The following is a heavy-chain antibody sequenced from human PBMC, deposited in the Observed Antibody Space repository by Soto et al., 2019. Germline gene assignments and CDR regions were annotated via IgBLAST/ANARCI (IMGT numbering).Heavy chain of an antibody. CDR2: INHSGST. Sequence: SETLSLTCAVYGGSFSGYYWSWIRQPPGKGLEWIGEINHSGSTNYNPSLKSRVTISVDTSKNQFSLKLSSVTAADTAVYYCARGGRVYTVKLEYLGQGTLLTFSS. CDR1: GGSFSGYY. CDR3: ARGGRVYTVKLEY. J-gene: IGHJ4*02. V-gene: IGHV4-34*01. D-gene: IGHD4-17*01.